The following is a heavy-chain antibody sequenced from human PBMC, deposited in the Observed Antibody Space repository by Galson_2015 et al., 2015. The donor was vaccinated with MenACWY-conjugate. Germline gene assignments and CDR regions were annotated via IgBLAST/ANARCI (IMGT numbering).Heavy chain of an antibody. J-gene: IGHJ4*02. CDR3: ASFSKFCLDANVGYYFEF. CDR1: GASVNSHA. CDR2: TIPMYGTA. D-gene: IGHD3-16*01. Sequence: SVKVSCKASGASVNSHAVSWVRQAPGQGLEWMGGTIPMYGTANYAQRFQGRVTSIADGSTNTAYMELSSLKPEDTAVYYCASFSKFCLDANVGYYFEFWGQGALVTVAS. V-gene: IGHV1-69*13.